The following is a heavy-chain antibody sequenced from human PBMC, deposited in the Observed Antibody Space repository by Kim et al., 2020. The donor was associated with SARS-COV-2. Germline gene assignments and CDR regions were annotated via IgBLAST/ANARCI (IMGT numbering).Heavy chain of an antibody. CDR3: AKDTRYLQITPLWFGEN. CDR1: GFTFSSYA. D-gene: IGHD3-10*01. CDR2: ISGSGGST. J-gene: IGHJ4*02. V-gene: IGHV3-23*01. Sequence: GGSLRLSCAASGFTFSSYAMSWVRQAPGKGLEWVSAISGSGGSTYYADSVKGRFTISRDNSKNTLYLQMNSLRAEDTAVYYCAKDTRYLQITPLWFGENWGQGTLVTVSS.